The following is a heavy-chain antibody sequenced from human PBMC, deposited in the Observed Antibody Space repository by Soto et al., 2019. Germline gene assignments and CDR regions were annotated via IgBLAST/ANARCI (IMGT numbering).Heavy chain of an antibody. V-gene: IGHV1-69*08. CDR2: IITVLGTT. D-gene: IGHD2-21*01. CDR3: ARRRYCGYDCYHKHYYGMDV. CDR1: GDTFSSYA. J-gene: IGHJ6*02. Sequence: QVQLVQSGAELKKTGSSVTVSCRASGDTFSSYAVNWVRQAPGRGLEWMGRIITVLGTTDYAQNFKGRVTITAEKSTKTAYMELSSLRPDDTAVYYCARRRYCGYDCYHKHYYGMDVWGQGTTVTVAS.